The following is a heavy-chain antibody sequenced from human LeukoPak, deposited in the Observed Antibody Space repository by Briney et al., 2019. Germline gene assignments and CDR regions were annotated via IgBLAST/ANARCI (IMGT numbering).Heavy chain of an antibody. CDR2: ISWDGGST. V-gene: IGHV3-43*01. CDR1: GFTFDDYT. CDR3: AKDRGAEGGYYYYGMDV. Sequence: GGSRRLSCAASGFTFDDYTMHWVRQAPGKGLEWVSLISWDGGSTYYADSVKGRFTISRDNSKNSLYLQMNSLRTEDTALYYCAKDRGAEGGYYYYGMDVWGQGTTVTVSS. D-gene: IGHD3-16*01. J-gene: IGHJ6*02.